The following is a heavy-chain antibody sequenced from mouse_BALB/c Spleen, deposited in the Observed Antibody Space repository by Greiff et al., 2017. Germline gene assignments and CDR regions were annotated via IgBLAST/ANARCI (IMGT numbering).Heavy chain of an antibody. CDR1: GFNIKDTY. Sequence: VQLQQSGAELVKPGASVKLSCTASGFNIKDTYMHWVKQRPEQGLEWIGRIDPANGNTKYDPKFQGKATITADTSSNTAYLQLSSLTSEDTAVYYCASYYGSGFDYWGQGTTLTVSS. V-gene: IGHV14-3*02. CDR2: IDPANGNT. D-gene: IGHD1-1*01. CDR3: ASYYGSGFDY. J-gene: IGHJ2*01.